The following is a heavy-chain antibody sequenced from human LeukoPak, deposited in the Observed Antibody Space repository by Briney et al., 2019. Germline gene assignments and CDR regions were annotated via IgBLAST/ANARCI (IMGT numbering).Heavy chain of an antibody. Sequence: PSETLSLTCTVSGGSISSYYWSWIRQPPGKGLEWIGYIYYSGSTNYNPSLKSRVTISVDTSKNQISLNLSSVTAADTAVYYCARGGVFGGVVVVDAFDIWGQGTMVTVSS. D-gene: IGHD3-22*01. J-gene: IGHJ3*02. CDR3: ARGGVFGGVVVVDAFDI. V-gene: IGHV4-59*12. CDR2: IYYSGST. CDR1: GGSISSYY.